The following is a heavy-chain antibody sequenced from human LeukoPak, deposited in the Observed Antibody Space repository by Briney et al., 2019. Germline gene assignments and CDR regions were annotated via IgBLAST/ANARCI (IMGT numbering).Heavy chain of an antibody. CDR3: AKDFLVGAEYGMDV. CDR1: GFTFSSYA. V-gene: IGHV3-23*01. CDR2: ISGSGGST. Sequence: GGSLRLSCAASGFTFSSYAMSWVRQAPGKGLEWVSAISGSGGSTHYADSVKGRFTISRDNSKNTLYLQMNSLRAEDTAVYYCAKDFLVGAEYGMDVWGQGTTVTVSS. D-gene: IGHD1-26*01. J-gene: IGHJ6*02.